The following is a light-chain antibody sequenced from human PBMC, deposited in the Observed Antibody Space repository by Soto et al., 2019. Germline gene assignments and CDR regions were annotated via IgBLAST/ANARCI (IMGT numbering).Light chain of an antibody. CDR1: QTVNNN. CDR2: GAS. CDR3: QQYNNWPLT. J-gene: IGKJ4*01. Sequence: EIVMTQSPATLSVSPGERATLSCRASQTVNNNLAWYQQKPGQAPRLLIYGASARAAGIPARFSGRGSGTEFTLTISSLQSEDFAVSYCQQYNNWPLTFGGGNKVEIK. V-gene: IGKV3-15*01.